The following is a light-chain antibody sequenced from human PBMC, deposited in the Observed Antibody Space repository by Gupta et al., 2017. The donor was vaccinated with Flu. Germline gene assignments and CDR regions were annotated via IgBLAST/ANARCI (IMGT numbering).Light chain of an antibody. CDR2: GAS. V-gene: IGKV3-11*01. CDR1: QSISRD. J-gene: IGKJ4*01. CDR3: QQRINRLT. Sequence: EIVLTQSPATLSLSPGERATLSCRASQSISRDLAWYQQKPGQAPRLLIYGASNRATGIPARFTGSGSGTDFTLTSSSREPEDFAVYYGQQRINRLTFGGGTKVEIK.